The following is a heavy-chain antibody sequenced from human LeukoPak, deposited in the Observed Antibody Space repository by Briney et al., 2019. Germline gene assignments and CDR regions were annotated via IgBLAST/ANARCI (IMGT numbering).Heavy chain of an antibody. D-gene: IGHD3-9*01. J-gene: IGHJ6*03. CDR3: ASGYYDILTGYQGYYMDV. Sequence: ASVKVSCKASGYTFTSYGISWVRQAPGQGLEWMGWISAYNGNTNYAQKLQGRVTMTTDTSTSTAYMELRSLRSDDTAVYYCASGYYDILTGYQGYYMDVWGKGTTVTVSS. CDR2: ISAYNGNT. V-gene: IGHV1-18*01. CDR1: GYTFTSYG.